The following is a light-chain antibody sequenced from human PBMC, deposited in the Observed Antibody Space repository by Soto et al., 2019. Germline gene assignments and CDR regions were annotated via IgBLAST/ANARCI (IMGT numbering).Light chain of an antibody. CDR2: GAS. CDR1: QSVSSN. CDR3: QQYNNCPFS. J-gene: IGKJ3*01. V-gene: IGKV3-15*01. Sequence: EIVMTQSPATLSVSPGERATLSCRASQSVSSNLAWYQQKPGQAPRPLIYGASTRATGIPARFSVSGSGTEFTLTISGLQSVDFAVYYCQQYNNCPFSVGPGTKVDIK.